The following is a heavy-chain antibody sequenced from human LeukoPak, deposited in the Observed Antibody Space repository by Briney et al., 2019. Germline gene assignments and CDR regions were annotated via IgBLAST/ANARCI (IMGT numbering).Heavy chain of an antibody. CDR3: AIDLWRCSYAPHLAFDI. Sequence: MASESLSLTCTVSGGSISSYYWSWIRQPPGKGLEWIGYIYYSGSTTYNPSLKSRVTISVDTSKDQFSLKLSSVTAGDTAVDYWAIDLWRCSYAPHLAFDIWGQGKMVTVSS. J-gene: IGHJ3*02. D-gene: IGHD5-18*01. CDR1: GGSISSYY. V-gene: IGHV4-59*01. CDR2: IYYSGST.